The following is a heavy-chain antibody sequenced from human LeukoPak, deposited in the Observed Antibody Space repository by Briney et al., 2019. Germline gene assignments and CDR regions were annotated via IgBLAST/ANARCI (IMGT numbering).Heavy chain of an antibody. CDR1: GYTFSNSG. D-gene: IGHD3-10*01. J-gene: IGHJ4*02. V-gene: IGHV1-2*02. Sequence: ASVKVSCKASGYTFSNSGVSWVRQAPGQGLEWMGWISPSSSGTNYAQKFQGRVTMTTDTSISTAYMELSRLGSADTAMYYCVRVLPSDSWGQGTLVTVSS. CDR3: VRVLPSDS. CDR2: ISPSSSGT.